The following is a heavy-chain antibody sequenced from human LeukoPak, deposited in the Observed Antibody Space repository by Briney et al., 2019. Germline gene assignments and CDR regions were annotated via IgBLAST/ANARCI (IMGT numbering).Heavy chain of an antibody. CDR3: ARLRGYSGYPDY. CDR2: IDYSGST. V-gene: IGHV4-59*08. CDR1: GGSISSYY. J-gene: IGHJ4*02. D-gene: IGHD5-12*01. Sequence: SETLSLTCTVSGGSISSYYWSWIRQPPGKGLEWIGYIDYSGSTNNNPSLKSRVTISVDTSKNQFSLNLSPVTAADTAVYYCARLRGYSGYPDYWGQGTLVTVSS.